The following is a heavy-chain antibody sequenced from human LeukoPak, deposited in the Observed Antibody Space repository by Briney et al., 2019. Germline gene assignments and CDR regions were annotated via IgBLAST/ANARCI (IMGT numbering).Heavy chain of an antibody. V-gene: IGHV4-4*07. CDR2: IYTSGST. J-gene: IGHJ4*02. Sequence: PSETLSLTCTVSGGSISSYYWTWIRQPAGKGLEWIGRIYTSGSTNYNPPLKSRVTMSVDTSKNQFSLKLSSVTAADTAVYYCARDGARSGTYVFDYWGQGTLVTVSS. CDR1: GGSISSYY. D-gene: IGHD1-26*01. CDR3: ARDGARSGTYVFDY.